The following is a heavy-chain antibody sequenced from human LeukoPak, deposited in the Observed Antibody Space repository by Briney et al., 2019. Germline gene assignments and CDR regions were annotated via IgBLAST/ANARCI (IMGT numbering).Heavy chain of an antibody. CDR3: ASTAEERIAVAGTYAFDI. D-gene: IGHD6-19*01. V-gene: IGHV1-69*13. J-gene: IGHJ3*02. CDR2: IIPIFGTA. Sequence: GASVKVSCKASGGTFSSYAISWVRQAPGQGLEWMGGIIPIFGTANYAQKFQGRVTITADESTSTAYMELSSLRSEDTAVYYCASTAEERIAVAGTYAFDIWGQGTMVTVSS. CDR1: GGTFSSYA.